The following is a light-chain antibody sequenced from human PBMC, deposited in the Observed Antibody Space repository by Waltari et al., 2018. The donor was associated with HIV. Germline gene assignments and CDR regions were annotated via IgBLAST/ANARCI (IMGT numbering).Light chain of an antibody. CDR2: FGS. J-gene: IGKJ1*01. Sequence: DSVLTQSPLTLPVTPGEPASISCRSRQSLLHRDGKNYLDWYLQKPGQSPQLLIYFGSNRASGVPYRFSGSGSGTDFALKISRVEAEDVGVYYCMQTLQTPRTFGPGTKVEI. CDR3: MQTLQTPRT. V-gene: IGKV2-28*01. CDR1: QSLLHRDGKNY.